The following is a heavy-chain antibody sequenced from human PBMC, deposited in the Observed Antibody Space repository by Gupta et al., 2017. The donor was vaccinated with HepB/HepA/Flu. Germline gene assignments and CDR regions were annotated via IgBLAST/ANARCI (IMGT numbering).Heavy chain of an antibody. D-gene: IGHD5-12*01. Sequence: QVQLVESGGGVVQPGRSLGLSCAASGFPFRWYAIHWVRQAPGKGLEWVAVISYDGNNKEYADSVKGRFTISRDKSKNTLYLQMNSLSAEDTAVYYCAKGYSGYNMDVWGQGTTVTVSS. J-gene: IGHJ6*02. V-gene: IGHV3-30*18. CDR1: GFPFRWYA. CDR3: AKGYSGYNMDV. CDR2: ISYDGNNK.